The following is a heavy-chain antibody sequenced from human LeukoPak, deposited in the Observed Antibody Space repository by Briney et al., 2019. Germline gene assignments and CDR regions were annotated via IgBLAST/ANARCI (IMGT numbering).Heavy chain of an antibody. CDR2: ISAHSGNT. V-gene: IGHV1-18*01. J-gene: IGHJ4*02. CDR1: GYTFTNYG. D-gene: IGHD3-9*01. CDR3: ARDIATILHQD. Sequence: ASVKVSCKASGYTFTNYGISWVRQAPGQGLEWMGWISAHSGNTNYMQKFQGRVTMTTDTSTTTAYMELRSLRSDDTAVYYCARDIATILHQDWGQGTLVTVSS.